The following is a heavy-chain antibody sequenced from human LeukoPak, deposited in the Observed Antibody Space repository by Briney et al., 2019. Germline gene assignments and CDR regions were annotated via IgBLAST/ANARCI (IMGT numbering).Heavy chain of an antibody. Sequence: SQTQSLTCTVSGGSISSGDYYWSWIRQPPGKGLEWIGYIYYSGSTYYNPSLKSRVTISVDTSKNQFSLKLSSVTAADTTVYYCASTPDYYDSRGYSDYWGQGTLVTVSS. CDR3: ASTPDYYDSRGYSDY. CDR1: GGSISSGDYY. CDR2: IYYSGST. V-gene: IGHV4-30-4*08. J-gene: IGHJ4*02. D-gene: IGHD3-22*01.